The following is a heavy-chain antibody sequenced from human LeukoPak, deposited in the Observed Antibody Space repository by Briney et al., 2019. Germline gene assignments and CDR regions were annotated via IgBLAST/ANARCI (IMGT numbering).Heavy chain of an antibody. CDR1: GFSFNIYS. J-gene: IGHJ4*02. Sequence: GGSLRLSCAASGFSFNIYSMIWVRKAPGRGLEWVSYISGSSSTIYYADSVKGRFTISRDNAKNSLYLQMNSPRAEDTAVYYCARGAPLYGGLDYWGQGTLVTVSS. CDR3: ARGAPLYGGLDY. CDR2: ISGSSSTI. D-gene: IGHD4-23*01. V-gene: IGHV3-48*01.